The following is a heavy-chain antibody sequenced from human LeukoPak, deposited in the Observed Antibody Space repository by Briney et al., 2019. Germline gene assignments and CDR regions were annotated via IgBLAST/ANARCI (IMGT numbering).Heavy chain of an antibody. Sequence: RASVKVSCKASGYTFTSYGISWVRQAPGQGLEWMGWMNPNSGNTGYAQKFQGRVTITRNTSISTAYMELSSLRSEDTAVYYCARVKRDYYYMDVWGKGTTVTVSS. CDR2: MNPNSGNT. J-gene: IGHJ6*03. V-gene: IGHV1-8*03. CDR3: ARVKRDYYYMDV. D-gene: IGHD6-25*01. CDR1: GYTFTSYG.